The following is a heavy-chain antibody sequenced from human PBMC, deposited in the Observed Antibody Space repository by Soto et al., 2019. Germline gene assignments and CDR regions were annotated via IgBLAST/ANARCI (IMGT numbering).Heavy chain of an antibody. J-gene: IGHJ4*02. CDR3: ARGGLLSPGGYCSGGSCYAALGFDY. V-gene: IGHV1-18*01. CDR2: ISAYNGNT. CDR1: GYTFTSYG. Sequence: ASVKVSCKASGYTFTSYGISWVRQAPGQGLEWMGWISAYNGNTNYAQKLQGRVTMTTDTSTSTAYMELRSLRFDDTAVYYCARGGLLSPGGYCSGGSCYAALGFDYWGQGTLVTVSS. D-gene: IGHD2-15*01.